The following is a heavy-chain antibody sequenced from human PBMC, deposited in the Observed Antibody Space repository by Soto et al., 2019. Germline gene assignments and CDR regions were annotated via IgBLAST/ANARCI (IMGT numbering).Heavy chain of an antibody. V-gene: IGHV6-1*01. J-gene: IGHJ4*02. D-gene: IGHD2-21*01. CDR1: GDSVSSSSAA. CDR2: TYYRSKWFN. Sequence: SQTLSLTCAISGDSVSSSSAAWIWIRQSPSRGLEWLGRTYYRSKWFNDYAESVKSRITINPDTSKNQFSLQLNSVTPEDTAVYFCARREHIKNYFDYWGQGTLVTVSS. CDR3: ARREHIKNYFDY.